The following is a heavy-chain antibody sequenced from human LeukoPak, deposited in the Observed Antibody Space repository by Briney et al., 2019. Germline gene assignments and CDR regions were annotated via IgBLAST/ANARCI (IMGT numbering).Heavy chain of an antibody. CDR1: GGSISSSSYY. CDR3: ASLYRGIFGVVINLSYYYYMDV. D-gene: IGHD3-3*01. V-gene: IGHV4-39*01. Sequence: SETLSLTCTVSGGSISSSSYYWGWIRQPPGKGLEWIGSIYYSGSTYYNPPLKSRVTIPVDTSKNQFSLKLSSVTAADTAVYYCASLYRGIFGVVINLSYYYYMDVWGKGTTVTVSS. CDR2: IYYSGST. J-gene: IGHJ6*03.